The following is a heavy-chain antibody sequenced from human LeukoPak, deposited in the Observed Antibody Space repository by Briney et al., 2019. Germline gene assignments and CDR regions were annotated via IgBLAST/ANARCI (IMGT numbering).Heavy chain of an antibody. J-gene: IGHJ3*02. Sequence: ASAKVSCKASGYTFTGYYTHWVRQAPGQGLEWMGWINPNSGGTNYAQKFQGRVTMTRDTSISTAYMELSRLRSDDTAVYYCASGSGSYYSNDAFDIWGQGTMVTVSS. D-gene: IGHD1-26*01. V-gene: IGHV1-2*02. CDR3: ASGSGSYYSNDAFDI. CDR1: GYTFTGYY. CDR2: INPNSGGT.